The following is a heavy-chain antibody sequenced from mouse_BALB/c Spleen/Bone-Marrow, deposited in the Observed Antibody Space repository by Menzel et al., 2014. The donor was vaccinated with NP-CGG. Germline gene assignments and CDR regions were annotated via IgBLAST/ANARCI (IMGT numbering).Heavy chain of an antibody. CDR2: ISSGSNNI. V-gene: IGHV5-17*02. CDR3: ARWGYYYAMDY. D-gene: IGHD2-2*01. J-gene: IGHJ4*01. CDR1: GFTFSSFG. Sequence: EVQLVESGGGLVQPGGSRKLSCAASGFTFSSFGMHWVRRAPEEGLEWVAYISSGSNNINYADTVKGRFTISRDNPKNTLFLQMTSLRSEDTAMYYCARWGYYYAMDYWGQGTSVTVSS.